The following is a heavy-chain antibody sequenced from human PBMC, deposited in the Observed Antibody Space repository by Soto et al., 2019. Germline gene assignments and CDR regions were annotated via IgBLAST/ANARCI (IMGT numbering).Heavy chain of an antibody. D-gene: IGHD3-10*01. V-gene: IGHV3-15*07. Sequence: GGSLRLSCAASGFTFSNAWMNWVRQAPGKGLEWVGRIKSKTDGGPTDYAAPVKGRFTISRNDSKNTLYLQMNSLKTEDTAVYYCTTDRRYYGSGSFYWGQGTLVTVSS. CDR1: GFTFSNAW. CDR2: IKSKTDGGPT. J-gene: IGHJ4*02. CDR3: TTDRRYYGSGSFY.